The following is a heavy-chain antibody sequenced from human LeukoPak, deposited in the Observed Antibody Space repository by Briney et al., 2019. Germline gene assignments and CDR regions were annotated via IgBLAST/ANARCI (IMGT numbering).Heavy chain of an antibody. CDR3: AKVGGASYYVENDY. V-gene: IGHV3-20*04. CDR2: INWNGVRT. D-gene: IGHD1-26*01. CDR1: GFTFDDFG. Sequence: RSGGSLRLSCAASGFTFDDFGMSWVRQAPRWGLEWVSGINWNGVRTGYADSVKGRFTISRDNAKNSLYLQMHSLRAEDTALYYCAKVGGASYYVENDYWGQGTLVTVSS. J-gene: IGHJ4*02.